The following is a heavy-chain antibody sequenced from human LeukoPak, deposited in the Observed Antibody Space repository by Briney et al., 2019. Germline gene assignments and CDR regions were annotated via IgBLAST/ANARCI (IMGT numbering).Heavy chain of an antibody. V-gene: IGHV3-74*01. CDR3: ARGHASGWTRDAFDL. CDR1: GFTFNNYW. Sequence: GGSLGLSGAAPGFTFNNYWMHWVRQAPGQGLMWVSHVNEDGSRTIYADSVKGRFTVSRDNARNTLYLQMNSLGVDDTALYYCARGHASGWTRDAFDLWGQGTMLTVSS. J-gene: IGHJ3*01. CDR2: VNEDGSRT. D-gene: IGHD6-19*01.